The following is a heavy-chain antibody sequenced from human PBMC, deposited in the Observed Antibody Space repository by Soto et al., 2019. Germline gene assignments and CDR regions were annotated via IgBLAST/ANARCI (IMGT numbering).Heavy chain of an antibody. Sequence: GASLKISCKASGYSFSSYWITWVRQMPGKGLEWMGRIAPSNSFTNYSPSFQGHVTISADKSNSTASLQWSSLKASDTAMYYCARLYVRNDYWFFDLWGRGTLVTVSS. CDR3: ARLYVRNDYWFFDL. D-gene: IGHD3-10*02. CDR1: GYSFSSYW. CDR2: IAPSNSFT. V-gene: IGHV5-10-1*01. J-gene: IGHJ2*01.